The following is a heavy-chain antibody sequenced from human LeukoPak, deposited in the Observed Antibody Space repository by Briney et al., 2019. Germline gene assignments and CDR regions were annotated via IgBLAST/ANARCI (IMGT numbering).Heavy chain of an antibody. Sequence: NPGGSLRLSCAASGFTFSDYYMSWIRQAPGKGLEWVSYISSSSSYTNYADSVKGRFTISRGNAKNSLYLQMNSLRAEDTAVYYCARERLYCSSTSCYSGGFDYWGQGTLVTVSS. CDR1: GFTFSDYY. CDR3: ARERLYCSSTSCYSGGFDY. CDR2: ISSSSSYT. J-gene: IGHJ4*02. D-gene: IGHD2-2*01. V-gene: IGHV3-11*06.